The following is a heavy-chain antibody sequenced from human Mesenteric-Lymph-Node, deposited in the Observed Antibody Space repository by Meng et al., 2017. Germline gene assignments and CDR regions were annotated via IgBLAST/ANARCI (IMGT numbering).Heavy chain of an antibody. Sequence: QSGAEGKKPGSAGKVFCQASGGTFSSYTISWVRQAHGQGLEWMGGIIPIFGTANYAQKFQGRVTITADKFTSTAYMELSSLRSEDTAVYYCARERHPDLDMIVVVQTYYFDYWGQGTLVTVSS. CDR1: GGTFSSYT. J-gene: IGHJ4*02. CDR2: IIPIFGTA. V-gene: IGHV1-69*06. D-gene: IGHD3-22*01. CDR3: ARERHPDLDMIVVVQTYYFDY.